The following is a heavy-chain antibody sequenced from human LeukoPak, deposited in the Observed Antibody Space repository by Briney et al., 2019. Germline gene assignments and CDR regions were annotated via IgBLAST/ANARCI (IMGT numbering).Heavy chain of an antibody. CDR1: GFTFSSYA. Sequence: GRSLRLSCAASGFTFSSYAMHWVRQAPGKGLEWVAVISYDGSNKYYADSVKGRFTISRDNSKNTLYLQMNSLRAEDTAVYYCARDILSDYYYGMDVWGQGTTVTVSS. CDR2: ISYDGSNK. CDR3: ARDILSDYYYGMDV. V-gene: IGHV3-30-3*01. J-gene: IGHJ6*02. D-gene: IGHD2-21*01.